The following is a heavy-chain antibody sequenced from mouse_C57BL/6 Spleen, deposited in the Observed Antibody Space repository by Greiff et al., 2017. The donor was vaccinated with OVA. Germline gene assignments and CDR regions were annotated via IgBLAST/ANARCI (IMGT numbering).Heavy chain of an antibody. D-gene: IGHD1-1*01. Sequence: DVKLVESWGGLVKPGGSLKLSCAASGFTFSSYAMSWVRQTPEKRLEWVATISDGGSYTYYPDNVKGRFTISRDNAKNNLYLQMSHLKSEDTAMYYCARDGNYGSSGYFDVWGTGTTVTVSS. CDR2: ISDGGSYT. CDR3: ARDGNYGSSGYFDV. V-gene: IGHV5-4*01. CDR1: GFTFSSYA. J-gene: IGHJ1*03.